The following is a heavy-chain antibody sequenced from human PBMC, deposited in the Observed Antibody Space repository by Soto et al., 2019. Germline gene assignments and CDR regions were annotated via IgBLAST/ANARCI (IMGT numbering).Heavy chain of an antibody. V-gene: IGHV1-69*01. CDR2: IVPMNGSP. CDR1: GGMFYSSA. Sequence: QVQLVQSGAEVKKPGSSVRVSCKASGGMFYSSAINWVRQAPGQGLEWMGGIVPMNGSPKYAQEFLGRVTISADASATTAYMDLSGLKSEETAVYYCSFAPNWTYQLTRSWGRGTQVTVSS. J-gene: IGHJ5*02. D-gene: IGHD2-2*01. CDR3: SFAPNWTYQLTRS.